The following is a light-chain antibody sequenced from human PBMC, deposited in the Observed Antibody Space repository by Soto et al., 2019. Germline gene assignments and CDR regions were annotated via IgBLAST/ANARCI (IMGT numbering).Light chain of an antibody. V-gene: IGKV3-20*01. CDR3: QQYGSSPRT. CDR1: QSVSNNY. J-gene: IGKJ1*01. CDR2: RTS. Sequence: EIVMTQSPDTLSVSPGERATLSCRASQSVSNNYLAWYQQKPGQAPRLLIYRTSSRATGIPGRFSGSESEADFTLTISRLEPDDSAVYYCQQYGSSPRTFGPGTKVDIK.